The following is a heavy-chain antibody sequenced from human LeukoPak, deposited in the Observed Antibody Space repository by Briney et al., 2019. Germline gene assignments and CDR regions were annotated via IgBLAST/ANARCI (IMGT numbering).Heavy chain of an antibody. CDR3: ATLVGYCSGGSCYSDAFDI. CDR1: GFTFSSYS. CDR2: ISSSSSYI. D-gene: IGHD2-15*01. Sequence: PGGSLRLSCAASGFTFSSYSMNWVRQAPGKGLEGVSSISSSSSYIYYADSVKGRFTISRDNAKNSLYLQMNSLRAEDTAVYYCATLVGYCSGGSCYSDAFDIWGQGTMITVSS. J-gene: IGHJ3*02. V-gene: IGHV3-21*01.